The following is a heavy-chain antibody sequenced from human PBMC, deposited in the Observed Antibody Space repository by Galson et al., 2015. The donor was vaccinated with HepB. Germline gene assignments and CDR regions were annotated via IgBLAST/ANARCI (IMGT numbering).Heavy chain of an antibody. D-gene: IGHD2-2*01. J-gene: IGHJ6*02. Sequence: CAISGDSVSSNSAAWNWIRQSPSRGLEWLGRTYYRSKWYNDYAVSVKSRITINPDTSKNQFSLQLNSVTPEDTAVYYCAREGYCSSASCYPASEYDYYYYYGMDVWGQGTTVTVSS. V-gene: IGHV6-1*01. CDR1: GDSVSSNSAA. CDR3: AREGYCSSASCYPASEYDYYYYYGMDV. CDR2: TYYRSKWYN.